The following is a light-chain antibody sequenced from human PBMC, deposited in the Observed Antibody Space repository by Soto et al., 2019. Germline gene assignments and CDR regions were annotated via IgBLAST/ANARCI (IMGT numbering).Light chain of an antibody. V-gene: IGLV2-14*01. CDR1: SSDVGGYNY. Sequence: VLTQPASVSGSPGQSITISCTGTSSDVGGYNYVSRYQQHPGKAPKLMIYDVSNRPSGVSNRFSGSKSGNTASLTISGLQAEDEADYYWSSYTSSSTYVFGTGTKVTVL. J-gene: IGLJ1*01. CDR3: SSYTSSSTYV. CDR2: DVS.